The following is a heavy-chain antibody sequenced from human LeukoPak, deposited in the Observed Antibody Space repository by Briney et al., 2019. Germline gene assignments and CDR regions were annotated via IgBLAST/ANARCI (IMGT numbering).Heavy chain of an antibody. D-gene: IGHD2-2*01. CDR1: GFTFRSYG. CDR2: ISYDGGNK. CDR3: AKDGCRITSCHVLVDP. Sequence: GGSLRLSCAASGFTFRSYGMHWVRQAPGKGLEWVAVISYDGGNKYYADSVKGRFTISRDNSKNTLYLQMNGLRAEDTAVYYCAKDGCRITSCHVLVDPWGQGTLVTVSS. J-gene: IGHJ5*02. V-gene: IGHV3-30*18.